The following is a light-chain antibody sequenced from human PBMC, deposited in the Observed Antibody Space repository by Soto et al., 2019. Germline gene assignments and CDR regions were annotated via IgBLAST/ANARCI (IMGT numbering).Light chain of an antibody. CDR2: DAS. J-gene: IGKJ1*01. Sequence: EFVLTQSPATLSLSPGERATLSCRASQSVSDYLAWYQQKPGQAPRLLIYDASNRATGIPARFSGSGSGTDFTLTISSLEPEDFAIYYWHQRHNLPETFGQGTKVEIK. CDR3: HQRHNLPET. V-gene: IGKV3-11*01. CDR1: QSVSDY.